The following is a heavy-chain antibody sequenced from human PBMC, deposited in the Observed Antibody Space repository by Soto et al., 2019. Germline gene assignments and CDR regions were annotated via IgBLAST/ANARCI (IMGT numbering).Heavy chain of an antibody. CDR3: ASQAKGYYYDSSGYPTNYGMDV. V-gene: IGHV1-69*13. J-gene: IGHJ6*02. D-gene: IGHD3-22*01. CDR1: GGTFSSYA. CDR2: IIPIFGTA. Sequence: SVKVSCKASGGTFSSYAISWVRQAPGQGLEWMGGIIPIFGTANYAQKFQGRVTITADESTSTAYMELSSLRSEDTAVYYCASQAKGYYYDSSGYPTNYGMDVWGQGTLVTVSS.